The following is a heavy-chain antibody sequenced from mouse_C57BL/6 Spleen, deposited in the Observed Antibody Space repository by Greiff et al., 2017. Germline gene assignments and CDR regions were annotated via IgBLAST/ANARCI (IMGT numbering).Heavy chain of an antibody. J-gene: IGHJ4*01. D-gene: IGHD2-4*01. CDR2: IDPEDGAN. CDR1: GFNIKDYY. V-gene: IGHV14-1*01. CDR3: TTGGYDFDRGYAIDY. Sequence: VQLQQSGAELVRPGASVKLSCTASGFNIKDYYMHWVKQRPEQGLEWIGRIDPEDGANEYAPKLQGKATMPADTSSNTAYLQLSRLTSEDTAVYYGTTGGYDFDRGYAIDYWGQGTSVTVSS.